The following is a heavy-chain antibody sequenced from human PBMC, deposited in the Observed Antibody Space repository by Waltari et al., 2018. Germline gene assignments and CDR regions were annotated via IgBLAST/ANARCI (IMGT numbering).Heavy chain of an antibody. Sequence: QVHLVVSGGGVVKPGTSLTLSCAGSGFNFNDSGLHWVRQAPGKGLEWVAVISYDESNKVYGDSVRGRFTISRDKSNNRVDLQMNSLQIEDTAVYFCARDRHGLGLLDLQYWGRGTQVAVSA. J-gene: IGHJ4*02. CDR1: GFNFNDSG. CDR3: ARDRHGLGLLDLQY. V-gene: IGHV3-30*03. D-gene: IGHD1-1*01. CDR2: ISYDESNK.